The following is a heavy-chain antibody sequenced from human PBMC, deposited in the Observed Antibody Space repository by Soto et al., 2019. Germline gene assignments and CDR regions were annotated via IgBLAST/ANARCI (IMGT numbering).Heavy chain of an antibody. CDR2: ISYDGSNK. D-gene: IGHD6-19*01. CDR1: GFTFSSYG. V-gene: IGHV3-30*18. Sequence: PGGSLRLSCAASGFTFSSYGMHWVRQAPGKGLEWVAVISYDGSNKYYADSVKGRFTISRDNSKNTLYLQMNSLRAEDTAVYYCAKDSAAAGIAVAGTPSSFDYWGQGTLVTVSS. CDR3: AKDSAAAGIAVAGTPSSFDY. J-gene: IGHJ4*02.